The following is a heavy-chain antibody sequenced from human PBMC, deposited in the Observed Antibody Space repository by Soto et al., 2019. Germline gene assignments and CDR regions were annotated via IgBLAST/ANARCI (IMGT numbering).Heavy chain of an antibody. CDR1: GFTFSSYA. Sequence: GGSLRLSCAASGFTFSSYAMTWVRQAPGKGLEWVSAISGGGGDTYYADSVRGRFTISRDNSKNSLYLQMISLRAEDTAVYYCAKATMVRGVPTFDYWGQGTLVTVSS. CDR3: AKATMVRGVPTFDY. D-gene: IGHD3-10*01. J-gene: IGHJ4*02. V-gene: IGHV3-23*01. CDR2: ISGGGGDT.